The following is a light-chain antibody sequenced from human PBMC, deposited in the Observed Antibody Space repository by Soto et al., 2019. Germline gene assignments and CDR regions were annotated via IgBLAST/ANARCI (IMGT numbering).Light chain of an antibody. CDR2: AAS. CDR1: QGISNY. Sequence: DIHMTHSPYSMSASVGDRVTITCRASQGISNYLAWYQQKPGKVPKLLIYAASTLQSGVPSRFSGSGSGTDFTLTISSLQPEDVATYYCQKYNSAPWTFGHGTKVDIK. CDR3: QKYNSAPWT. J-gene: IGKJ1*01. V-gene: IGKV1-27*01.